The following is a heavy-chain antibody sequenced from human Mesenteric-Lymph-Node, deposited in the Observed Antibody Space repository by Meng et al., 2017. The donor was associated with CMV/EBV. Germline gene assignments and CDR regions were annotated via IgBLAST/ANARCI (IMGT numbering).Heavy chain of an antibody. CDR1: GVSVLNDSYY. CDR2: LSDIGRT. J-gene: IGHJ4*02. Sequence: CPVCGVSVLNDSYYWSWLRQPPGKGLEWIGYLSDIGRTHYQSPLRRRVTISVDPSQTQFSLRLNSVTAADTAVYYCATATGLERFDYWGQGTLVTVSS. D-gene: IGHD1-1*01. V-gene: IGHV4-61*01. CDR3: ATATGLERFDY.